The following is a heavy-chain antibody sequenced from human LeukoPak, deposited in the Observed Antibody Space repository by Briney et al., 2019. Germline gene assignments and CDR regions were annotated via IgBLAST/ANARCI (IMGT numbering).Heavy chain of an antibody. Sequence: GASVKVSCKASGYTFTGYYMHWARQAPGQGLEWMGWINPNSGDTNYAQKFQGRVTMTRDTSISTAYMELSSLRSDDTAVYYCARVAGRTREVAPWGQGTLVTVSS. D-gene: IGHD1-1*01. CDR1: GYTFTGYY. V-gene: IGHV1-2*02. CDR2: INPNSGDT. CDR3: ARVAGRTREVAP. J-gene: IGHJ5*02.